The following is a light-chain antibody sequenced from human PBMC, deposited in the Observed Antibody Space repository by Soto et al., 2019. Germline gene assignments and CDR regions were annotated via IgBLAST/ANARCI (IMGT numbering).Light chain of an antibody. Sequence: DIQMTQSPSSVSASVGGRVTITCRASQGLSSYLAWYQQKPGKAPKLLIYAASNLQSGVPSRFSGSGSGTDFTLTISSLQPEDFATYFCLSGHSRPFGGGTKVDIK. CDR3: LSGHSRP. CDR1: QGLSSY. J-gene: IGKJ4*01. CDR2: AAS. V-gene: IGKV1-12*02.